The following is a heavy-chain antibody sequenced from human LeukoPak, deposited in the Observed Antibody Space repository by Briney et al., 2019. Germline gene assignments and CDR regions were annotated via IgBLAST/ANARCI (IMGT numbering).Heavy chain of an antibody. CDR3: ASPDSSGYYYALHY. J-gene: IGHJ4*02. D-gene: IGHD3-22*01. V-gene: IGHV3-23*01. CDR2: ISGSGDST. CDR1: GFTFSSYA. Sequence: GGSLRLSCAASGFTFSSYAMSWVRQAPGKGLEWVSAISGSGDSTYYADSVKGRFTISRDNAKNSLYLQMNSLRVEDTAVYYCASPDSSGYYYALHYWGQGTLVTVSS.